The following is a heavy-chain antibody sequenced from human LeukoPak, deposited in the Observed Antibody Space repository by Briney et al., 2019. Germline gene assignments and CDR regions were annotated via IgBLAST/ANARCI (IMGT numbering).Heavy chain of an antibody. CDR1: GYSISSGYY. CDR2: IYYSGST. V-gene: IGHV4-38-2*01. D-gene: IGHD4-17*01. CDR3: ARHLRHYGYDAFGI. Sequence: SETLSLTCAVSGYSISSGYYRGWIRQPPGKGLEWIGSIYYSGSTYYNPSLKSRVTISVDTSKNQFSLKLSSVTAADTAVYYCARHLRHYGYDAFGIWGQGTMVTVSS. J-gene: IGHJ3*02.